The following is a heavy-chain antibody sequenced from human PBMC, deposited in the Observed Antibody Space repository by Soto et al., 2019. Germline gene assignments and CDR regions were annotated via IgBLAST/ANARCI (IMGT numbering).Heavy chain of an antibody. CDR1: GGSVSSGSYY. V-gene: IGHV4-61*01. Sequence: PSETLALTCTVSGGSVSSGSYYWSWIRQPPGKVLEWIGYIYYSGSTNYNPSLKSRVTISVDTSKNQFSLKLSSVTAADTAVYYCARDRSIAAAETYYYGMDVCGQGTTVTVS. D-gene: IGHD6-13*01. CDR2: IYYSGST. J-gene: IGHJ6*02. CDR3: ARDRSIAAAETYYYGMDV.